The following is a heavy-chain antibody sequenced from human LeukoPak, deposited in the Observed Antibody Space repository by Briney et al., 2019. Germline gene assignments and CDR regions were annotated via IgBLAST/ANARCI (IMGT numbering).Heavy chain of an antibody. CDR1: GFTFSSYA. Sequence: GGSLRLSCAASGFTFSSYAMHWVRQAPGKGLEWVAVISYDGSNKYYADSVKGRFTISRDNSKNTLYLQMNSLRAEDTAVYYCAGTIDCSSTSCYTDYYYYGMDVWGQGTTVTVSS. CDR2: ISYDGSNK. D-gene: IGHD2-2*02. V-gene: IGHV3-30-3*01. J-gene: IGHJ6*02. CDR3: AGTIDCSSTSCYTDYYYYGMDV.